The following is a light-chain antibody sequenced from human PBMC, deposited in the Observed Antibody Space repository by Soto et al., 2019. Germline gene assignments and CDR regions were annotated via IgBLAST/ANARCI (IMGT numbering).Light chain of an antibody. Sequence: QSAPTQPPSASGSPGQSVTISCTGTGSDVGGYNYVSWYQQHPGKAPKLVIFDVSRRPSGVPDRFSGSKSGNTASLTVSGLQAEDEADYYCGSFAASNNLLFGRGTKLTVL. CDR1: GSDVGGYNY. CDR3: GSFAASNNLL. J-gene: IGLJ2*01. CDR2: DVS. V-gene: IGLV2-8*01.